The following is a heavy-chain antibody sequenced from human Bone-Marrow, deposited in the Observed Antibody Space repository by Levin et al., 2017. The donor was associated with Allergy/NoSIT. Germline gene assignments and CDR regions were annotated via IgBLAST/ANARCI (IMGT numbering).Heavy chain of an antibody. Sequence: GGSLRLSCAASGFTFSSYGMHWVRQAPGKGLEWVAVIAYDGSNKYYVDSVKGRFTISRDNSENTLYLQMNSLRVEDTAVYYCAKPLGVGEAGWLESGLDVWGKGTTVTVFS. CDR1: GFTFSSYG. V-gene: IGHV3-30*18. CDR3: AKPLGVGEAGWLESGLDV. J-gene: IGHJ6*04. CDR2: IAYDGSNK. D-gene: IGHD6-13*01.